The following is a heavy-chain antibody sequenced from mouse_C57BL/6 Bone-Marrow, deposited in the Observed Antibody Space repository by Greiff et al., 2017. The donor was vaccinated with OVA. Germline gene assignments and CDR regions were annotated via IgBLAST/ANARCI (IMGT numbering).Heavy chain of an antibody. D-gene: IGHD1-1*01. V-gene: IGHV1-55*01. CDR1: GYTFTSYW. J-gene: IGHJ2*01. CDR3: ARWRLTTVVAYYFDC. Sequence: VQLQQPGAELVKPGASVKMSCKASGYTFTSYWITWVKQRPGQGLEWIGDIYPGSGSTNYNEKFKSKATLTVDTSSSTAYMQLSSLTSEDSAVYYCARWRLTTVVAYYFDCWGQGTTLTVSS. CDR2: IYPGSGST.